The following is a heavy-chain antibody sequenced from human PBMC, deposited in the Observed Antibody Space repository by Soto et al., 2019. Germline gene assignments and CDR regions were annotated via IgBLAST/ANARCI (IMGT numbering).Heavy chain of an antibody. Sequence: QVRLVESGGGVVQPGRSLRLSCAASGFTFSAYHINWVRQSPGKGLEWVAVIWYDGTNKFYADSVKGRFTISRDSSNNTVYLQMNSLRAEDTAVYFCARDRGLAVNDEWGYFDPWGQGTLVLVSS. D-gene: IGHD6-19*01. J-gene: IGHJ5*02. CDR2: IWYDGTNK. CDR3: ARDRGLAVNDEWGYFDP. CDR1: GFTFSAYH. V-gene: IGHV3-33*01.